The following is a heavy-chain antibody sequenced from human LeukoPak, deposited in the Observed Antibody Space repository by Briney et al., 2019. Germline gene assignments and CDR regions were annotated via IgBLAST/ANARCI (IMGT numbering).Heavy chain of an antibody. Sequence: SGGSLRLSCAASGFTVSSSYMSWVRQAPGKGLEWVSVIYSGGSTYYADSVKGRFTISRDNSKNTLYLQMNSLRAEDTAVYYCARDTLPYITMVRGVTEGGMDVWGQGTTVTVSS. CDR1: GFTVSSSY. CDR2: IYSGGST. CDR3: ARDTLPYITMVRGVTEGGMDV. D-gene: IGHD3-10*01. V-gene: IGHV3-53*01. J-gene: IGHJ6*02.